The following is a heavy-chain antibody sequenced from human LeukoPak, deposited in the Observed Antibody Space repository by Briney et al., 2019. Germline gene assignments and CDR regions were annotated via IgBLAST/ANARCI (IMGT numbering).Heavy chain of an antibody. D-gene: IGHD1-1*01. V-gene: IGHV1-2*02. CDR1: GYTXTGYY. CDR3: ARRLGTGTTLGY. J-gene: IGHJ4*02. CDR2: INPNSGGT. Sequence: ASVKVSCKTSGYTXTGYYIHWVRQAPGQGLERMGWINPNSGGTNHAQNFQGTVTMTRDTSTSTAYMELSSLRSDDTAVYYCARRLGTGTTLGYWGQGTLVTVSS.